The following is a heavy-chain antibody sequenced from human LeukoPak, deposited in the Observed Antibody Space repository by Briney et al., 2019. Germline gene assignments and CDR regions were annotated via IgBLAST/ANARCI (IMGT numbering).Heavy chain of an antibody. CDR3: AKGRVGATILDY. CDR1: GFTFSTYV. D-gene: IGHD1-26*01. CDR2: IGAGGGDT. Sequence: GRSLRLSCAASGFTFSTYVMSWVRLAPGKGLEWVSGIGAGGGDTYYADSVKGRFTISRDNSENTLYLEMNSLRDEDTAVYYCAKGRVGATILDYWGQGILVTVAS. J-gene: IGHJ4*02. V-gene: IGHV3-23*01.